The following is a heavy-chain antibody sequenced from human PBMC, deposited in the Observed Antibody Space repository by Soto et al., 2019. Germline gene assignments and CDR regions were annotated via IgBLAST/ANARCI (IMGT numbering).Heavy chain of an antibody. J-gene: IGHJ6*02. V-gene: IGHV1-69*02. D-gene: IGHD6-13*01. CDR1: GGTFSSYT. CDR3: AGGIAAAGTCVDV. Sequence: QVQLVQSGAEVKKPGSSVKVSCKASGGTFSSYTISWVRQAPGQRLEWMGRIIPILGIANYAQKFQGRVTITADKSKSTAEMGLSRLRSEDTAVYYCAGGIAAAGTCVDVWGQGTTVTVSS. CDR2: IIPILGIA.